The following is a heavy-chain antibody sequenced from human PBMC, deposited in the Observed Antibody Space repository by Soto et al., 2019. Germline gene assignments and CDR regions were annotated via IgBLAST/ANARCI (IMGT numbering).Heavy chain of an antibody. Sequence: QVQLVQSGAEVKKPGASVKVSCKDSGYTFTSYAMHWVRQAPGQRLEWMGWINAGNGNTKYSQKFQGRVTITRDTSASTAYMELSSLRSEDTAVYYCARGYDYCSGGSCYFNWFDPWGQGTLVTVSS. CDR2: INAGNGNT. J-gene: IGHJ5*02. D-gene: IGHD2-15*01. CDR3: ARGYDYCSGGSCYFNWFDP. CDR1: GYTFTSYA. V-gene: IGHV1-3*01.